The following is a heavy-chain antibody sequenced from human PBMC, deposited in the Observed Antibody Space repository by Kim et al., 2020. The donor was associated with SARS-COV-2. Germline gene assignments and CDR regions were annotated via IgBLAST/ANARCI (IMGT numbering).Heavy chain of an antibody. D-gene: IGHD2-15*01. Sequence: GGSLRLSCTASGFTFGDYAMSWFRQAPGKGLEWVGFIRSKTYGGTTEYAASVKGRFTISRDDSKSIAYLQMNSLKTEDTAVYYCTPYRGYYSFYFDYWGQGTLVTVSS. CDR2: IRSKTYGGTT. CDR1: GFTFGDYA. V-gene: IGHV3-49*03. J-gene: IGHJ4*02. CDR3: TPYRGYYSFYFDY.